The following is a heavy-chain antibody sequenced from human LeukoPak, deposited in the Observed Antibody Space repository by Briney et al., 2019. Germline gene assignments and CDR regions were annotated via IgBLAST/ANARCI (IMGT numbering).Heavy chain of an antibody. Sequence: SETLSLTCTVSGGSISSSSYYWGWIRQPPGKGLEWIGSIYYSGSTYYNPSLKSRVTISVDTSKNQFSLKLSSVTAADTAVYYCARHATVTIELGSPHYYYYYMDVWGKGTTVTVSS. CDR1: GGSISSSSYY. CDR2: IYYSGST. CDR3: ARHATVTIELGSPHYYYYYMDV. J-gene: IGHJ6*03. V-gene: IGHV4-39*01. D-gene: IGHD4-11*01.